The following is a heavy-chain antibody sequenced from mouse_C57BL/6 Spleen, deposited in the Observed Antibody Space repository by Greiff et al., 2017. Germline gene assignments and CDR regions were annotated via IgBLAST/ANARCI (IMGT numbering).Heavy chain of an antibody. D-gene: IGHD2-4*01. CDR2: IYPGSGST. J-gene: IGHJ3*01. CDR1: GYTFTSYW. V-gene: IGHV1-55*01. CDR3: ARGDYDYDSGFAY. Sequence: QVQLQQPGAELVKPGASVKMSCKASGYTFTSYWMTWVKQRPGQGLEWIGDIYPGSGSTNYNEKFKSKATLTVDTSSSTAYMQLSSLTSEDSAVYYCARGDYDYDSGFAYWGQGTLVTVSA.